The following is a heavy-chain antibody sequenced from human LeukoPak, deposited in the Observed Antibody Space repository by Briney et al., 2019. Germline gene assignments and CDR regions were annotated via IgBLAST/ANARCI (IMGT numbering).Heavy chain of an antibody. D-gene: IGHD3-22*01. V-gene: IGHV3-48*03. Sequence: GGSLRLSCAASGFTFSSYGMNWVRQAPGKGLEWVSYISSSGSTIYYADSVKGRFTISRDNAKNSLYLQMNSLRAEDTAVYYCARAAPTRTLIGSGADYWGQGIQVTVSS. J-gene: IGHJ4*02. CDR2: ISSSGSTI. CDR1: GFTFSSYG. CDR3: ARAAPTRTLIGSGADY.